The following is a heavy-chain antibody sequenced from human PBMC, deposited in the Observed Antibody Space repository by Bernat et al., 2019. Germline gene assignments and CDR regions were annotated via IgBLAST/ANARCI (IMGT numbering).Heavy chain of an antibody. CDR3: TTDLAGYYYVSRGQYGGWFEL. J-gene: IGHJ5*02. CDR2: IKSKTDGGTT. CDR1: GFTFSNAW. Sequence: EVQLVESGGGLVKPGGSLRLSCAASGFTFSNAWMSWVRQAPGKGLEWVGRIKSKTDGGTTDYAAPVKGRFTISRDDSKNTLYLQMNSLKTEDTAVYYCTTDLAGYYYVSRGQYGGWFELWGQGTLVNVSS. V-gene: IGHV3-15*01. D-gene: IGHD3-22*01.